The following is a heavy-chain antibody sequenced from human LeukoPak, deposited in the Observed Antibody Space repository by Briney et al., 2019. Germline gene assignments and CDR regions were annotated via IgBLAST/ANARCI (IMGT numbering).Heavy chain of an antibody. CDR2: IYTSGSI. J-gene: IGHJ3*02. CDR1: GGSISSYY. V-gene: IGHV4-4*09. CDR3: ARRESGYYYDAFDI. Sequence: PSETLSLTCTVSGGSISSYYWSWIRQPPGKGLEWIGYIYTSGSINYNPSLKSRVTISVDTSKNQFSLKLSSVTAADTAVYYCARRESGYYYDAFDIWGQGTMVTVSS. D-gene: IGHD3-22*01.